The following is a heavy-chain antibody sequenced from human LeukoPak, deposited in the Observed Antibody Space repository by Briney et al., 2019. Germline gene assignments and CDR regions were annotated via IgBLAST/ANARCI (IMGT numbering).Heavy chain of an antibody. CDR3: ARGRRTFSVKRIAAAGTGYFDY. V-gene: IGHV3-48*02. CDR2: ISSSSSTI. Sequence: PGGSLGLSCAASGFTFSSYSMNWVRQAPGKGLEWVSYISSSSSTIYYADSVKGRFTISRDNAKNSLYLQMNSLRDEDTAVYYCARGRRTFSVKRIAAAGTGYFDYWGQGTLVTVSS. CDR1: GFTFSSYS. J-gene: IGHJ4*02. D-gene: IGHD6-13*01.